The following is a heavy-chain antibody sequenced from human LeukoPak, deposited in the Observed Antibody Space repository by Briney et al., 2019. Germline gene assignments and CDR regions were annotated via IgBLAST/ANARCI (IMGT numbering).Heavy chain of an antibody. D-gene: IGHD6-6*01. CDR3: ARAYIAARRPLYGMDV. CDR1: GDSVSSNSAV. Sequence: SQTLSLTCAISGDSVSSNSAVWTWIRQSPSRGLEWLGRTYYRSKWYNHYAVSVKSRITINPDTSKNQFSLQLDSVSPEDTAVYYCARAYIAARRPLYGMDVWGQGTTVTVSS. CDR2: TYYRSKWYN. V-gene: IGHV6-1*01. J-gene: IGHJ6*02.